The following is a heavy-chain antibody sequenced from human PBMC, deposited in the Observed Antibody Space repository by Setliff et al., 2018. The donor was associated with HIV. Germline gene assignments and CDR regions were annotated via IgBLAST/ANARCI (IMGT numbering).Heavy chain of an antibody. D-gene: IGHD3-10*01. CDR2: IIHSEST. CDR1: GVSFSDYY. V-gene: IGHV4-34*12. Sequence: SETLSLTCAVHGVSFSDYYWSWIRQPPGKGLKWVGEIIHSESTNSNPSLKSRVAISVDTSKNQFSLKLRSVTAADTAVYYCARQRGLRGYYGSNSLYYFDSWGQGTLVTVSS. J-gene: IGHJ4*02. CDR3: ARQRGLRGYYGSNSLYYFDS.